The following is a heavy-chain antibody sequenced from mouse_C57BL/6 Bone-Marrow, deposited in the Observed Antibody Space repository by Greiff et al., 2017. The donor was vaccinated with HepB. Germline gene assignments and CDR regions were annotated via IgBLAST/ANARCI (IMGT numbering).Heavy chain of an antibody. D-gene: IGHD1-1*01. J-gene: IGHJ2*01. CDR2: IYPGDGDT. Sequence: VQLQESGPELVKPGASVKISCKASGYAFSSSWMNWVKQRPGKGLEWIGRIYPGDGDTNYNGKFKGKATLTADKSSSTAYMQLSSLTSEDSAVYFCARFITTVVADYWGQGTTLTVSS. V-gene: IGHV1-82*01. CDR3: ARFITTVVADY. CDR1: GYAFSSSW.